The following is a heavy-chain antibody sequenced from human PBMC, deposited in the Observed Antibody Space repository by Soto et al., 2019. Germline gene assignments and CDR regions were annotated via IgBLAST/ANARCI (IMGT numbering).Heavy chain of an antibody. Sequence: SETLSLTCTVSFGSFTSGNYYCIWIRQPPGKGLEWIGHIYYSGSTNYNPSLKSRVTISVDASKNQFSLKLSSVTAADTAIYYCARGPVVTPFVDYWGQGTLVTVSS. D-gene: IGHD2-21*02. V-gene: IGHV4-61*01. CDR3: ARGPVVTPFVDY. CDR2: IYYSGST. J-gene: IGHJ4*02. CDR1: FGSFTSGNYY.